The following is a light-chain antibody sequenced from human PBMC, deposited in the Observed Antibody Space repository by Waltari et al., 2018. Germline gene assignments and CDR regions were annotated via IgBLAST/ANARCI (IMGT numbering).Light chain of an antibody. J-gene: IGKJ1*01. V-gene: IGKV3-15*01. Sequence: ETVMTQSPATLSVSPGERATLSCRASQSVSINLAWYQQKPGQAPRLLIYGASTRATGIPARFSGSGSGTEFTLTISSLQSEDFAVYYCQQYNNWPPWTFGQGTKVEIK. CDR3: QQYNNWPPWT. CDR2: GAS. CDR1: QSVSIN.